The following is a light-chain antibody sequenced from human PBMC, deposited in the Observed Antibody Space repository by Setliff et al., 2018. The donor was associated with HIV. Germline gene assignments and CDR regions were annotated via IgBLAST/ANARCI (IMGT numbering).Light chain of an antibody. CDR1: SSDVFGYNY. CDR2: DVS. V-gene: IGLV2-11*01. J-gene: IGLJ3*02. CDR3: SSYTSSSNPRV. Sequence: QSALTQPRSVSGSPGQSVTIPCTGTSSDVFGYNYVSWYQQHPGKAPKLMIFDVSNRPSGVSDRFSGSRSGNTASLTISGLQAEDEADYYCSSYTSSSNPRVFGGGTKVTVL.